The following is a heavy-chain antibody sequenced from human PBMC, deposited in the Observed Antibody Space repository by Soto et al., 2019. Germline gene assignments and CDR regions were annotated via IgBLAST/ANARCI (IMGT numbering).Heavy chain of an antibody. CDR2: IYYSGST. CDR1: GGSISNYY. Sequence: SETLSLTCTVPGGSISNYYWSWIRQPPGKGLEWIAYIYYSGSTNYNPSLKSRVTISLDTSKNHFSLKLSSVTAADTAVYYCARHVVPAANYFDYWGQGTLVT. D-gene: IGHD2-2*01. V-gene: IGHV4-59*08. J-gene: IGHJ4*02. CDR3: ARHVVPAANYFDY.